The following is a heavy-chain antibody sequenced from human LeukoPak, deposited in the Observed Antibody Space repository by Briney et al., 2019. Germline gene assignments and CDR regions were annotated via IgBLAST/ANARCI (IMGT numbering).Heavy chain of an antibody. D-gene: IGHD1-26*01. CDR2: IRYDGSNK. CDR3: AKDGVGATKSLNWFDP. Sequence: PGGPLRLSCAASGFTFSSYGMHWVRQAPGKGLEWVAVIRYDGSNKYYADSVKGRFTISRDNSKNTLYLQMNSLRAEDTAVYYCAKDGVGATKSLNWFDPWGQGTLVTVSS. J-gene: IGHJ5*02. CDR1: GFTFSSYG. V-gene: IGHV3-30*02.